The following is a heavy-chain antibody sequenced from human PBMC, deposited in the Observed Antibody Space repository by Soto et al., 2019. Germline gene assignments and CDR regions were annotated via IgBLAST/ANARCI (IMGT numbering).Heavy chain of an antibody. V-gene: IGHV3-23*01. CDR3: AKGDGRRWFHYFQY. Sequence: EVQLLESGGGLVQPGGSLRLSCAASGFTFSSDTMSWVRQAPGKGLEWVSAISKTGDSTHYADSVKGRFTISRDTSTNTLYLQLNSQRAEDTAVYYCAKGDGRRWFHYFQYWGQGTLVTVSS. D-gene: IGHD3-10*01. CDR2: ISKTGDST. CDR1: GFTFSSDT. J-gene: IGHJ1*01.